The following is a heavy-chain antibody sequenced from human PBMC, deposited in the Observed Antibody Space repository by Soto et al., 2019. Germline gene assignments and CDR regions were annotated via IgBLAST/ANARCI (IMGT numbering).Heavy chain of an antibody. D-gene: IGHD1-1*01. CDR2: INPNSGGT. V-gene: IGHV1-2*02. J-gene: IGHJ4*02. Sequence: WASAKVSCKASGYTFSDYYIHWVRQAPGQGLEWMGWINPNSGGTKYAPKFQGGVTMTRDTSITTAYMELSRLRSGDTAVYYCAREPATAKPEGVDFWGQGTLVTVSS. CDR3: AREPATAKPEGVDF. CDR1: GYTFSDYY.